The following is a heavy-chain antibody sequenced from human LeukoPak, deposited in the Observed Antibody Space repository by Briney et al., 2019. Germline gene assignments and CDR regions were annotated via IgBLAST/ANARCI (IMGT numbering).Heavy chain of an antibody. CDR3: ATSGSSFDYYHYIDV. D-gene: IGHD3-10*01. CDR1: GVSVIPYY. CDR2: MYTSGDT. V-gene: IGHV4-4*07. Sequence: PSETLSLTCTVSGVSVIPYYWSWIRQPAGEGPEWIGRMYTSGDTAYNPSLKSRVTMSIDTSKNQFSLKLSSVTAADTAVYYCATSGSSFDYYHYIDVWGKGTTVTVFS. J-gene: IGHJ6*03.